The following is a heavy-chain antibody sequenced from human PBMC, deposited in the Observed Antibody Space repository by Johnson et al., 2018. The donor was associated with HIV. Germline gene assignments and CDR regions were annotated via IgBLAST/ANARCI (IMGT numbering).Heavy chain of an antibody. Sequence: MQLVESGGGVVQPGRSLRLSCAASGFTFSYYSMHWVRQAPGKGLDWVAVISHDGSNKYYADSVRGRFTISRDKSRNTLYLQMNSLRAEDTAVHYCAREGNYYDSSSHVFDIWGQGTMVTVSS. CDR2: ISHDGSNK. D-gene: IGHD3-22*01. CDR1: GFTFSYYS. CDR3: AREGNYYDSSSHVFDI. J-gene: IGHJ3*02. V-gene: IGHV3-30-3*01.